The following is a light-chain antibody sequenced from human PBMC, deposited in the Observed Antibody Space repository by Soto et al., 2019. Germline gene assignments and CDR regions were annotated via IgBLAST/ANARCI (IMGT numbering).Light chain of an antibody. J-gene: IGKJ2*01. CDR1: QTITT. Sequence: EIVLTQSPGTLSLSPGERATLSCRASQTITTLAWYQRKPGQAPRLLISDASTRATGIPARFSGSGSGTEFTLTISSLQSEDFALYYCHQYNSWPPGTFGQGTKVEIK. CDR2: DAS. CDR3: HQYNSWPPGT. V-gene: IGKV3-15*01.